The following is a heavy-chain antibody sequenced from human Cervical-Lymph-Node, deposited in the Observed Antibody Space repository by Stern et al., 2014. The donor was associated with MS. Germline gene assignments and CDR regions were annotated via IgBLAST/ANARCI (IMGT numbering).Heavy chain of an antibody. CDR3: ATFFRSGSSYYFDY. CDR2: IYYSGST. Sequence: VQLVESGPGLVKPSATLSLTCTVSGGSIRNYYWSWIRQPPGKGLEWIGYIYYSGSTNSNPSLQSRVTISVDPSNNLLSLKRTSVTAADTAVYYCATFFRSGSSYYFDYWGQGTLVTVAS. CDR1: GGSIRNYY. V-gene: IGHV4-59*08. J-gene: IGHJ4*02. D-gene: IGHD5-12*01.